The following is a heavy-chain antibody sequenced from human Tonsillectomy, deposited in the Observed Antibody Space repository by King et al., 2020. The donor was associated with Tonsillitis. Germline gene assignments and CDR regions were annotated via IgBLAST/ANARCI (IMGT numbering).Heavy chain of an antibody. D-gene: IGHD2-15*01. CDR3: AIHCSGGSCYSYGMDV. CDR1: GGSFSGYY. CDR2: INHSGST. V-gene: IGHV4-34*01. J-gene: IGHJ6*02. Sequence: VQLPQWGAGLLKPSATLSLTCAVYGGSFSGYYWSWIRQPPGKGLEWIGEINHSGSTNYNPSLKSRVTISVDTSKNQFSLKLSSVTAADTAVYYCAIHCSGGSCYSYGMDVWGQGTTVTVSS.